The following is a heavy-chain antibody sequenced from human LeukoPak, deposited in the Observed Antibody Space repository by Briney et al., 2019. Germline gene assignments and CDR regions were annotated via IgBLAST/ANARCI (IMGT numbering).Heavy chain of an antibody. CDR2: ISSSGSTI. D-gene: IGHD6-13*01. CDR3: ARDPGSRYYYYYGMDV. V-gene: IGHV3-48*03. CDR1: GFTFSSYE. J-gene: IGHJ6*02. Sequence: PGGSLRLSCAASGFTFSSYEMNWVRQAPGKGLEWVSYISSSGSTIYYADSVKGRFTISRDNAKNSLCLQMNSLRAEDTAVYYCARDPGSRYYYYYGMDVWGQGTTVTVSS.